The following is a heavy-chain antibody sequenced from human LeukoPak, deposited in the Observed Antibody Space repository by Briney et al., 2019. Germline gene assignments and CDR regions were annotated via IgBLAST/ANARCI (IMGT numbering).Heavy chain of an antibody. CDR1: GYSISSGYY. D-gene: IGHD6-13*01. CDR2: IYHSGST. J-gene: IGHJ6*03. V-gene: IGHV4-38-2*02. Sequence: PSETLSLTCTVSGYSISSGYYWGWIRQPPGKGLEWIGSIYHSGSTYYNPSLKSRVTISVDTSKNQFSLKLSSVTAADTAVYYCACPSPGIAAAGTSLYYYYVDVWGKGTTVTVSS. CDR3: ACPSPGIAAAGTSLYYYYVDV.